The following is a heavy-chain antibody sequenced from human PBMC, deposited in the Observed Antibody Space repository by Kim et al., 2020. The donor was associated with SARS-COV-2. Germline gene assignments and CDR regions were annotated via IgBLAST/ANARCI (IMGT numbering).Heavy chain of an antibody. Sequence: GGSLRLSCAASGFSVSDSYMNWVRQAPGKGLEWVSVIFGGDNTYYADSVKGRFTISRDNSKNTVYLQMNSLRAEDTAVYYCARDWNADKYFDSLGQGTLVTVSS. D-gene: IGHD1-1*01. J-gene: IGHJ4*02. V-gene: IGHV3-66*01. CDR3: ARDWNADKYFDS. CDR1: GFSVSDSY. CDR2: IFGGDNT.